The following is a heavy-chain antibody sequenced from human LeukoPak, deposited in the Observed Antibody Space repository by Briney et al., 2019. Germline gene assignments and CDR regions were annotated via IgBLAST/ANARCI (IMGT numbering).Heavy chain of an antibody. D-gene: IGHD3-10*01. J-gene: IGHJ4*02. CDR1: GFTFSTYG. Sequence: GGSLRLSCAASGFTFSTYGMHWVRQAPGKGLEWMAFIRDDGNKKYYADSVKGRFTISRDNSKNTLYLQMHSLRADDTAVYYCAKGGITMIRESWFRTDYWGQGTLVTVSS. CDR2: IRDDGNKK. V-gene: IGHV3-30*02. CDR3: AKGGITMIRESWFRTDY.